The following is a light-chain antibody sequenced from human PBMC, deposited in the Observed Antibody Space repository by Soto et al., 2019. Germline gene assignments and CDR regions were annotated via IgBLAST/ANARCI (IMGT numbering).Light chain of an antibody. CDR1: MRDVGAYNL. Sequence: QSLLTQPASLSGSAGQSITISCSGTMRDVGAYNLVSWYQQHPGTAPKLIIYEVRNRPSGISSRFSGSRSGNTASLTISGLQSEDEGDYYCSAYTARSTLVFGGGTKVTVL. J-gene: IGLJ3*02. CDR2: EVR. V-gene: IGLV2-14*01. CDR3: SAYTARSTLV.